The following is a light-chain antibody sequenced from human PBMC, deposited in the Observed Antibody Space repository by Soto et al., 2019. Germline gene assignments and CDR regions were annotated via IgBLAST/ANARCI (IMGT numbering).Light chain of an antibody. CDR3: QQYGSSPYT. CDR2: GAS. V-gene: IGKV3-20*01. J-gene: IGKJ2*01. CDR1: QSVSSSY. Sequence: EIVLTQSPGTLSMSPGERATLSCRASQSVSSSYLAWYQQKPGQAPRLLIYGASSRATGIPDRFSGSGSGTDLTLTTSRLESEDFAVYYCQQYGSSPYTFGLGTKLEIK.